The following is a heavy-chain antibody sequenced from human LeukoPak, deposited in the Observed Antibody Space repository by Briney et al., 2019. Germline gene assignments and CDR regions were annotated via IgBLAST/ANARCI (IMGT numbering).Heavy chain of an antibody. CDR2: ISSSGSTI. Sequence: WGSLRLSCGASGFSFSNYAMTWVRQAPGKGLEWVSYISSSGSTIYYADSVKGRFTISRDNAKNSLYLQMNSLRAEDTAVYYCARKWLPDAFDIWGQGTMVTVSS. CDR3: ARKWLPDAFDI. CDR1: GFSFSNYA. D-gene: IGHD3-22*01. J-gene: IGHJ3*02. V-gene: IGHV3-48*04.